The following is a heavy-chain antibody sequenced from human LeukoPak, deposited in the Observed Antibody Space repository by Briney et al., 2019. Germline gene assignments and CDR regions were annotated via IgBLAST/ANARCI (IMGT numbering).Heavy chain of an antibody. CDR3: ARDPNGDYIGAFDM. V-gene: IGHV3-23*01. CDR1: GFIFSNYA. J-gene: IGHJ3*02. CDR2: ISSRGDST. Sequence: GGSLRLSCAASGFIFSNYAMSWVRQVPGRGLEWVSTISSRGDSTYVADSVKGRFTISRDNSKNSLYLQMNTVRAEDTAVYYCARDPNGDYIGAFDMWGPGTMVTVSS. D-gene: IGHD4-17*01.